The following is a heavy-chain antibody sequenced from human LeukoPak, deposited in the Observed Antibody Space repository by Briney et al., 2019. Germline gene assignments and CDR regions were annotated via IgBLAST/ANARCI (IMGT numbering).Heavy chain of an antibody. D-gene: IGHD2-2*01. CDR3: AKFGYCSSTSCYDAFDI. J-gene: IGHJ3*02. CDR2: ISYDGSNK. V-gene: IGHV3-30*18. Sequence: GGSLRLSCAASGFTFSSYGMHWVRQAPDKGLEWVAVISYDGSNKYYADSVKGRFTISRDNSKNTLYLQMNSLRAEDTAVYYCAKFGYCSSTSCYDAFDIWGQGTMVTVSS. CDR1: GFTFSSYG.